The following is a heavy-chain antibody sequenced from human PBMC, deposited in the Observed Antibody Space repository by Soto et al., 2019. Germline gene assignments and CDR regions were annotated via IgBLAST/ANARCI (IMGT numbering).Heavy chain of an antibody. J-gene: IGHJ4*02. Sequence: QVQLVESGGGVVQPGRSLRLSCAASGFTFSSYGMHWVRQAPGKGLEWMAVISYDGSNKYYADSVKGRFTISRDNSKNTLYLQMNGLRAEDTAVYYCAKSWTNDVVDYWGQGTLVTVSS. CDR2: ISYDGSNK. CDR1: GFTFSSYG. V-gene: IGHV3-30*18. CDR3: AKSWTNDVVDY. D-gene: IGHD1-1*01.